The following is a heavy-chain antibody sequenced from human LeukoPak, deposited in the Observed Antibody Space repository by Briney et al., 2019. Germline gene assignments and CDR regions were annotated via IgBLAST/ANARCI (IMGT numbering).Heavy chain of an antibody. J-gene: IGHJ4*02. CDR2: MNPNSGNT. D-gene: IGHD3-9*01. Sequence: GASVKVSCKASGYTFTSYDIDWVRQATGQGLEWMGWMNPNSGNTGYAQKFQGRVTMTRDTSISTAYMELSRLRSDDTAVYYCARAGAYYDILTGYLDPYYFDYWGQGTLVTVSS. CDR3: ARAGAYYDILTGYLDPYYFDY. V-gene: IGHV1-8*01. CDR1: GYTFTSYD.